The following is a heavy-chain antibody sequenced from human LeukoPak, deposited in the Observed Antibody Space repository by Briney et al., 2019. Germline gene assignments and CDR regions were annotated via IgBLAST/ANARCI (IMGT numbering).Heavy chain of an antibody. CDR3: ARYSYGYYFDY. V-gene: IGHV4-38-2*01. CDR2: IYHSGST. CDR1: GYSISSGYY. Sequence: PSETLSLTCAVSGYSISSGYYWGWIRPPPGKGLEWIGSIYHSGSTYYNPSLKRRVTISVDTSKNQFSLKLSSVTAADTAVYYCARYSYGYYFDYWGQGTLVTVSS. J-gene: IGHJ4*02. D-gene: IGHD5-18*01.